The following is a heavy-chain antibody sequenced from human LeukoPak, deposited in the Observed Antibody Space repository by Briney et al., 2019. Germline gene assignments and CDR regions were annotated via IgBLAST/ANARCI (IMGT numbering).Heavy chain of an antibody. J-gene: IGHJ4*02. D-gene: IGHD5-18*01. CDR1: GFTFSSYW. Sequence: GGSLRLSCAASGFTFSSYWMSWVRQAPGKGLEWVANIKPDGSDQYYVDSVKGRFTISRDNAKNSLYLQMNSLRAEDTAVYYCAKSAGYSYGYYFDYWGQGTLVTVSS. CDR3: AKSAGYSYGYYFDY. CDR2: IKPDGSDQ. V-gene: IGHV3-7*03.